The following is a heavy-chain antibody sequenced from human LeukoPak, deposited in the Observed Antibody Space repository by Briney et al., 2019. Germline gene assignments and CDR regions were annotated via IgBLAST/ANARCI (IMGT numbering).Heavy chain of an antibody. Sequence: ASVKVSCKASGYTFTGYYMHWVRQAPGQGLEWMGWINPNSGGTNYAQKFQGRVTMTRDTSISTAYMELSRLRSEDTAVYYCATEGSISASGFDSWGQGTLVTVSS. J-gene: IGHJ4*02. D-gene: IGHD2-2*01. CDR2: INPNSGGT. CDR3: ATEGSISASGFDS. CDR1: GYTFTGYY. V-gene: IGHV1-2*02.